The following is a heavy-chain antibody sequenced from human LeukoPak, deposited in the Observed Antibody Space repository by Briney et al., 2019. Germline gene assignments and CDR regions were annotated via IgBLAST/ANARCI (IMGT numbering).Heavy chain of an antibody. CDR2: VYYGRSP. V-gene: IGHV4-39*02. Sequence: SESLSLTCTVSVDSISRSAYYWAWIRQPPGKGLEWIGSVYYGRSPYFNPSLESRATISVGTSKNHFSLKMSSVTAADTAVYYCARSSGTGTFSYWGQGTLVTVSS. CDR3: ARSSGTGTFSY. CDR1: VDSISRSAYY. D-gene: IGHD6-25*01. J-gene: IGHJ4*02.